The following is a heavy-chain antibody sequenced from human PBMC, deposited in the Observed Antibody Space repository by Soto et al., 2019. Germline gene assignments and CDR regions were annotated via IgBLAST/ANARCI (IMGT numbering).Heavy chain of an antibody. D-gene: IGHD6-13*01. V-gene: IGHV4-31*03. CDR3: VRGVIH. CDR2: IYYPGST. Sequence: QVQLQESGPGLVKPSQTLSLTCTVSGGFISSGGYYWSWIRPHPGKGLEWMGYIYYPGSTDYSPSIHRRVTLSLDTSKNQFSMKLSSVTAADTAVYFCVRGVIHWRLGTLVTVSS. J-gene: IGHJ4*02. CDR1: GGFISSGGYY.